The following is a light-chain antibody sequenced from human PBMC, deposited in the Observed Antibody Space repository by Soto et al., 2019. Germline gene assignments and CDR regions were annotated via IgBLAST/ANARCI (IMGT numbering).Light chain of an antibody. V-gene: IGLV1-44*01. CDR1: SSNIRSHT. CDR3: AAWDDSLNGVA. CDR2: SNN. Sequence: QAVVTQPPSASGTPGQRVIMSCSGSSSNIRSHTVNWYQQLPGTAPKLLIYSNNQRPSGVPDRFSGSKSGTSASLAISGLQSEDEADYYCAAWDDSLNGVAFGGGTKVTVL. J-gene: IGLJ3*02.